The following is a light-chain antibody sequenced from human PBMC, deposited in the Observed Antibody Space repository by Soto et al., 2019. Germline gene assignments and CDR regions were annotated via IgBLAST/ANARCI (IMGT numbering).Light chain of an antibody. CDR3: QQYHNWPPWT. CDR1: QSVSGS. CDR2: GAS. Sequence: EIVMTQSPATLSVSPVERATLSCRASQSVSGSLVWYQQKPGQAPRLLIYGASTRATGIPARFSGSGSGTEFTLTISSLQSEDFAVYYCQQYHNWPPWTFGQGTKVDIK. J-gene: IGKJ1*01. V-gene: IGKV3-15*01.